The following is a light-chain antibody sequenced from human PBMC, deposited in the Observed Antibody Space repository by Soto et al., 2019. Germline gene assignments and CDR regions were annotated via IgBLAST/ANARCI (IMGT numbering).Light chain of an antibody. CDR3: QQYNIWPRA. J-gene: IGKJ1*01. CDR1: QSVSSN. CDR2: GAS. Sequence: EIVMTQSPATLSVSPGERATLSCRASQSVSSNLAWYQQKPGQAPRLLIYGASTRATGIPARFSGSGSGTEFTLTISSLQSEDFAVYYCQQYNIWPRAFPQGTKVEIK. V-gene: IGKV3-15*01.